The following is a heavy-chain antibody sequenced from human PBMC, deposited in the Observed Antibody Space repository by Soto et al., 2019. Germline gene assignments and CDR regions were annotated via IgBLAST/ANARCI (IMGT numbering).Heavy chain of an antibody. V-gene: IGHV3-30-3*01. CDR1: GFALSPYT. Sequence: HPVGSLRLSCAARGFALSPYTIHWVRQAPGKGLEWVAGLSSDGSNNFYPDSVKGRITISRDNSKTTVHLQINNLRPEDTAIYYCAKDAEMHATRLLSYFALDLWGRGTTVTVSS. D-gene: IGHD3-10*01. CDR2: LSSDGSNN. J-gene: IGHJ6*02. CDR3: AKDAEMHATRLLSYFALDL.